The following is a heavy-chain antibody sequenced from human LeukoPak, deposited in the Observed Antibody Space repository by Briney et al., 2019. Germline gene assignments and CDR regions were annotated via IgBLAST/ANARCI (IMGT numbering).Heavy chain of an antibody. CDR3: ARSNYGGHSGVWFDP. CDR1: GYTFTSYG. J-gene: IGHJ5*02. D-gene: IGHD4-23*01. Sequence: GASVKVSCKTSGYTFTSYGISWVRQAPGQGLEWMGWIRSHLDSRNYADKFQGRVTMTADTSTNTVYMELRSLTSDDTAVYYCARSNYGGHSGVWFDPWGQGTLVTVSS. V-gene: IGHV1-18*01. CDR2: IRSHLDSR.